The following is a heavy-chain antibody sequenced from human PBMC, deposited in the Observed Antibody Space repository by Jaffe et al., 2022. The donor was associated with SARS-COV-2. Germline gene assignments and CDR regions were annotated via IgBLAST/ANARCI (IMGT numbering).Heavy chain of an antibody. V-gene: IGHV4-59*01. J-gene: IGHJ3*02. CDR3: ARASGLGSHAFDI. Sequence: QVQLQESGPGLVKPSETLSLTCSVSGASINTFHWSWIRRPPGKGLEWIGYIYTGGSTNYNPSLKGRVAISVDTSKNQFSLKLTSVAAADTAVYYCARASGLGSHAFDIWGQGTMVTVSS. D-gene: IGHD3-16*01. CDR2: IYTGGST. CDR1: GASINTFH.